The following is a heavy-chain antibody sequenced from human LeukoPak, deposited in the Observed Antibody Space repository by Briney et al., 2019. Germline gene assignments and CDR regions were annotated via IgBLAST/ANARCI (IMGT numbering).Heavy chain of an antibody. CDR1: GGTFSSYA. CDR3: RVSRSSGRFIDY. Sequence: GSSVKVSCKTSGGTFSSYAISWVRQAPGQGLEWMGGIIPIFGTANYAQKFQGRVTITTDESTSTAYMEMSSLRSEDTAVYYGRVSRSSGRFIDYWGQGTLVTVSS. J-gene: IGHJ4*02. CDR2: IIPIFGTA. V-gene: IGHV1-69*05. D-gene: IGHD6-6*01.